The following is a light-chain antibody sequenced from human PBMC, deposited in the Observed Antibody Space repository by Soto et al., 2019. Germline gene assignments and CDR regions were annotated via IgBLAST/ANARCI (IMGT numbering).Light chain of an antibody. CDR1: QRVSSN. Sequence: EIVMTQSPATLSVSPGERATLSCRASQRVSSNLAWYQQKPGQAPRLLIYGASTRATGIPARFSGSGSGTEFTLTISRLEPEDFAVYFCQQYNNWPPNFGQGTRLEIK. J-gene: IGKJ5*01. CDR3: QQYNNWPPN. CDR2: GAS. V-gene: IGKV3-15*01.